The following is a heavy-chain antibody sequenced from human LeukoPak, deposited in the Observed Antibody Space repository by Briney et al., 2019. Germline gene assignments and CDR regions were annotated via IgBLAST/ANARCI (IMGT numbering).Heavy chain of an antibody. CDR3: ARRQGGGYYFDY. CDR1: GGSISSYY. J-gene: IGHJ4*02. CDR2: IYYSGST. Sequence: SETLSLTCTVSGGSISSYYWSWTRQPPGKGLEWIGYIYYSGSTNYNPSLKSRVTISVDTSKNQFSLKLSSVTAADTAVYYCARRQGGGYYFDYWGQGTLVTVSS. V-gene: IGHV4-59*01. D-gene: IGHD3-10*01.